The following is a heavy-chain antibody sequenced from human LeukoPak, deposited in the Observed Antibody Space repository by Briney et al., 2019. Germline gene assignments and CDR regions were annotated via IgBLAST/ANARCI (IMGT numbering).Heavy chain of an antibody. Sequence: GGSLRLSCAASGFTFSNAWMSWVRQAPGKGLEWVGRIKSKTDGGTTDYAAPVKGRFTISRDDSKNTLYLQMNSLKTEDTAVYYCARGGSYYASYFDYWGQGTLVTVSS. J-gene: IGHJ4*02. D-gene: IGHD1-26*01. CDR2: IKSKTDGGTT. CDR3: ARGGSYYASYFDY. V-gene: IGHV3-15*01. CDR1: GFTFSNAW.